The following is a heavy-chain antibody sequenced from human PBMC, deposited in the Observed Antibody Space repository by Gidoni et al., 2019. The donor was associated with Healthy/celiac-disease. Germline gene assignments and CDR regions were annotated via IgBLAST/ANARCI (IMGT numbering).Heavy chain of an antibody. V-gene: IGHV1-18*01. D-gene: IGHD6-19*01. J-gene: IGHJ4*02. CDR1: GYTFTSYC. Sequence: QVQLVQSGAEVKKPGASVKVSCKASGYTFTSYCFSWVRQAPGQGLEWMGWISAYNGNTNYAQKLQGRVTMTTDTSTSTAYMELRSLRSDDTAVYYCARDPIVGSGWYDRQVYFDYWGQGTLVTVSS. CDR2: ISAYNGNT. CDR3: ARDPIVGSGWYDRQVYFDY.